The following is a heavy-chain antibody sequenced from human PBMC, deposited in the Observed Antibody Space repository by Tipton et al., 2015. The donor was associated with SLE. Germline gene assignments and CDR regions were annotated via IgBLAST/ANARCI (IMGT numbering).Heavy chain of an antibody. J-gene: IGHJ2*01. D-gene: IGHD1-26*01. Sequence: LRLSCTVSGGSISSSSYYWGWIRQPPGKGLEWIGSTYYSGSTYYNPSLKSRVTISVDTSKNQFSLKLSSVTAADTAVYYCARDSGARGWYFDLWGRGTLVTVSS. V-gene: IGHV4-39*07. CDR3: ARDSGARGWYFDL. CDR2: TYYSGST. CDR1: GGSISSSSYY.